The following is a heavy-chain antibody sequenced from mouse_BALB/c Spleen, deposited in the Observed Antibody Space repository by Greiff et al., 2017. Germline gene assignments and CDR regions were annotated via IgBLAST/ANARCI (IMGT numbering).Heavy chain of an antibody. V-gene: IGHV1-9*01. CDR1: GYTFSSYW. CDR2: ILPGSGST. Sequence: QVQLQQSGAELMKPGASVKISCKATGYTFSSYWIEWVKQRPGHGLEWIGEILPGSGSTNYNEKFKGKATFTADTSSNTAYMQLSSLTSEDSAVYYGARGGGAYDYDGYYAMDYWGQGTSVTVSS. CDR3: ARGGGAYDYDGYYAMDY. J-gene: IGHJ4*01. D-gene: IGHD2-4*01.